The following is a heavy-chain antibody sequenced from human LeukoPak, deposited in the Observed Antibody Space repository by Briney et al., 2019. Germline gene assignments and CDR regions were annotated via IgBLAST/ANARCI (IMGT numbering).Heavy chain of an antibody. CDR3: AKSLGNQGVIDY. CDR1: GFIFRNHA. V-gene: IGHV3-23*01. CDR2: VSASGGST. D-gene: IGHD3-10*01. Sequence: GGSLRLSCAASGFIFRNHAMNWVRQAPGQGLVWVSGVSASGGSTFNTDSVKGRFSISRDNSKNTLYLEMNSLRPEDTALYYCAKSLGNQGVIDYWGQGTLVTVSS. J-gene: IGHJ4*02.